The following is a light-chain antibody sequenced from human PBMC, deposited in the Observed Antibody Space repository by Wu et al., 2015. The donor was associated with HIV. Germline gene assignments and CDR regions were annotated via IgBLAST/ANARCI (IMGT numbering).Light chain of an antibody. V-gene: IGKV1-39*01. J-gene: IGKJ3*01. CDR2: DAA. CDR3: QQSYNTPFT. CDR1: QTISIY. Sequence: DIQMTQSPSSLSASVGDRVTIICRASQTISIYLNWYHQKPGKAPKLLIYDAASLQSGVPSRFSGSGSGTDFTLTISSLQPEDFATYYCQQSYNTPFTFGPGTKVDIK.